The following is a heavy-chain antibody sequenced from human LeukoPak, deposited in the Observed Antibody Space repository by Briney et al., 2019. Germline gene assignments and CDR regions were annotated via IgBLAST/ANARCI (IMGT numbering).Heavy chain of an antibody. Sequence: GGSLRLSCAASGFIFSNAWMTWVRQAPGKGLEWVGRIKSKTDGGTTDYAAPVKGRFTISRDDSKNTPYLQMNSLKTEDTAVYYCTATYYYDSSGYYYWGQGTLVTVSS. CDR1: GFIFSNAW. CDR3: TATYYYDSSGYYY. J-gene: IGHJ4*02. CDR2: IKSKTDGGTT. V-gene: IGHV3-15*01. D-gene: IGHD3-22*01.